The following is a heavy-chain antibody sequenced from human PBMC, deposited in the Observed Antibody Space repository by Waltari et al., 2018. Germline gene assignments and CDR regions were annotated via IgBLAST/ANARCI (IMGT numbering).Heavy chain of an antibody. CDR2: IYYSGST. J-gene: IGHJ4*02. CDR1: GGSISSYY. V-gene: IGHV4-59*01. D-gene: IGHD4-17*01. Sequence: QVQLQESGPGLVKPSETLSLTCTVSGGSISSYYWSWIRQPPGKGLEWIVYIYYSGSTNYNPSRKSRVTISVDTSKNQFSLKLSSVTAADTAVYYCARCAVTTKAYYFDYWGQGTLVTVSS. CDR3: ARCAVTTKAYYFDY.